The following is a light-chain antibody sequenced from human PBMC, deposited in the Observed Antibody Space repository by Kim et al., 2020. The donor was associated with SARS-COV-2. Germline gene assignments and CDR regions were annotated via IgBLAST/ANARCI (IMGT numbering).Light chain of an antibody. Sequence: SASIGDRVTITCRSSKSINNYLDWYQQKEGKAPESLIFAASNLQSGVPSRFSGSGSGTDFTLTISSLQPEDFATYYCQQTSKIPYTFGQGTKLEI. J-gene: IGKJ2*01. CDR3: QQTSKIPYT. V-gene: IGKV1-39*01. CDR1: KSINNY. CDR2: AAS.